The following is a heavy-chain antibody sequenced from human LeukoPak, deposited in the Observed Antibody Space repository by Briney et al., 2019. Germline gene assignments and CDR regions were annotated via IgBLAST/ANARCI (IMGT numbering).Heavy chain of an antibody. CDR1: GASISSYY. CDR3: AYGSYYFDY. V-gene: IGHV4-59*01. CDR2: IYYSGST. J-gene: IGHJ4*02. Sequence: SETLSLTCTVSGASISSYYWSWIRQPPGKGLEWIGYIYYSGSTNYNPSLKSRVTISVDTSKNQFSLKLSSVTAADTAVYYCAYGSYYFDYWGQGTLVTVSS. D-gene: IGHD1-26*01.